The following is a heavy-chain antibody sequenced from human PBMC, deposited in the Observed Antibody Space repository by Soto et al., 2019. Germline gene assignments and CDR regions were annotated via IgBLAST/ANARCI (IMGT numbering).Heavy chain of an antibody. CDR3: AKGARDVDY. D-gene: IGHD5-12*01. Sequence: EVQLLESGGGLVQPGGSLRLSFEASGFPFSTQTMSWARQAPGKGLEWVSVISSSGSTSYTDSVEGRFTISKDSSKNTLYLQLNSLRVEDTAVYYCAKGARDVDYWGQGTLVTVSS. CDR1: GFPFSTQT. J-gene: IGHJ4*02. CDR2: ISSSGST. V-gene: IGHV3-23*01.